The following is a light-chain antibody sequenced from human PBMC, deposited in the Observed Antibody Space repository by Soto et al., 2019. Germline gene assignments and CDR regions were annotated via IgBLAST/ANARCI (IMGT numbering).Light chain of an antibody. V-gene: IGKV1-5*01. CDR1: QSISSW. J-gene: IGKJ2*01. CDR3: QQYSTYST. Sequence: DIQMTQSPSILSASVGDRVAITCRASQSISSWLAWYQQKPGKAPKLLIYDASSLESGVPSRFSGSGSGTQFTLTISSLQPDDFATYYCQQYSTYSTFGQGTKVDIK. CDR2: DAS.